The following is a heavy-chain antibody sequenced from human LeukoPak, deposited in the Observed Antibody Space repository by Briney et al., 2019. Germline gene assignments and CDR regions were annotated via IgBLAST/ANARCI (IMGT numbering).Heavy chain of an antibody. Sequence: GGSLRLYCAASGFTFSSYAMSWARQAPGKGLEWVSAISGSGGSTYYADSVKGRFTISRDNSKNTLYLQMNSLRAEDTAVYYCAKDHAPSSGSFDYWGQGTLVTVSS. D-gene: IGHD6-19*01. V-gene: IGHV3-23*01. CDR2: ISGSGGST. CDR3: AKDHAPSSGSFDY. CDR1: GFTFSSYA. J-gene: IGHJ4*02.